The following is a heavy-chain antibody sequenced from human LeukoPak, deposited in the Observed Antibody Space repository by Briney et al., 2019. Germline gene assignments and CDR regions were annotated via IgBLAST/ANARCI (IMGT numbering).Heavy chain of an antibody. CDR3: VRASVGSGGAFDI. CDR2: VSHSDFNKSNGDIT. CDR1: GGSISEDY. V-gene: IGHV4-59*01. D-gene: IGHD2-15*01. J-gene: IGHJ3*02. Sequence: PSETLSLTCTVSGGSISEDYWSWIRQPPGMGLEWIGYVSHSDFNKSNGDITNYNPSLESRITTSRDTSKNQFSLKLSSMTAADTAVYYCVRASVGSGGAFDIWGQGTMVTVSS.